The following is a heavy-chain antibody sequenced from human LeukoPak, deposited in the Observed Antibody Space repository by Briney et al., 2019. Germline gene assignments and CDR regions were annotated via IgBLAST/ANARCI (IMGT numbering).Heavy chain of an antibody. CDR1: GFTFSNAW. D-gene: IGHD4-17*01. Sequence: GGSLRLSCAASGFTFSNAWMSWVRQAPGKGLEWVGRIKSKTDGGTTDYAAPVKGRFTISRDDSKNTLYLQMNSLKTEDTAVYYCTTDLPASTVTTWSRDYWGQGSLVTVSS. CDR2: IKSKTDGGTT. J-gene: IGHJ4*02. CDR3: TTDLPASTVTTWSRDY. V-gene: IGHV3-15*01.